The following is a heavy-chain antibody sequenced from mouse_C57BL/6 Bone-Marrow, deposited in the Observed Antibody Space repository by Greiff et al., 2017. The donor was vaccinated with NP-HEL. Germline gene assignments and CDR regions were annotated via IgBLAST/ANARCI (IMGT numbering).Heavy chain of an antibody. J-gene: IGHJ1*03. D-gene: IGHD1-1*01. V-gene: IGHV5-4*03. CDR3: ARAVVATEYFDV. CDR1: GFTFSSYA. Sequence: EVKVEESGGGLVKPGGSLKLSCAASGFTFSSYAMSWVRQTPEKRLEWVATISDGGSYTYYPDNVKGRFTISRDNAKNNLYLQMSHLKSEDTAMYYCARAVVATEYFDVWGTGTTVTVSS. CDR2: ISDGGSYT.